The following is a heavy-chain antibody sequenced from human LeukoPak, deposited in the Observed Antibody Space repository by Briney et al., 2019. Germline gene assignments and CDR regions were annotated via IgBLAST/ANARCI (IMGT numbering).Heavy chain of an antibody. Sequence: GGSLRLSCAASEFTFSSYSMSWVRQSPGKGLEWVSYISHSTNTIHYADSVKRRFTISRDNAKNSLYLQMNILTADDTAVYSCARARTFAGEFVYWGQGALVTVSS. J-gene: IGHJ4*02. V-gene: IGHV3-48*01. CDR3: ARARTFAGEFVY. CDR2: ISHSTNTI. D-gene: IGHD7-27*01. CDR1: EFTFSSYS.